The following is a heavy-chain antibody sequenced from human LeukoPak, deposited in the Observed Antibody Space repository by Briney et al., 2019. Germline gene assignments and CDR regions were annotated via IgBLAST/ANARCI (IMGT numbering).Heavy chain of an antibody. J-gene: IGHJ3*02. D-gene: IGHD3/OR15-3a*01. CDR3: AREGWTDAFDI. CDR2: ITSSSSYI. CDR1: GFTFSTYI. Sequence: PGGSLRLSCAASGFTFSTYIMNWVRQAPGKGLEWVSSITSSSSYIYYADSLKGRFTISRDNAKNSLYLQMNSLRAEDTAVYYCAREGWTDAFDIWGQGTMVTVS. V-gene: IGHV3-21*01.